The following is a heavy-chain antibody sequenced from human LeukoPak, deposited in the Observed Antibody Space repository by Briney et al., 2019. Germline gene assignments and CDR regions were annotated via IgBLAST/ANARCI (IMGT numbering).Heavy chain of an antibody. Sequence: ASVNVSCKASGYTFSGYYIHWVRQAPGQGLEWMGRINPNSGGTNYALKFQGRVTMSRDTSISAAYMELSRLTSDDTALYYCAREAPRTGTTWDYWGQGTLVTVSS. CDR3: AREAPRTGTTWDY. D-gene: IGHD1-7*01. V-gene: IGHV1-2*06. CDR2: INPNSGGT. CDR1: GYTFSGYY. J-gene: IGHJ4*02.